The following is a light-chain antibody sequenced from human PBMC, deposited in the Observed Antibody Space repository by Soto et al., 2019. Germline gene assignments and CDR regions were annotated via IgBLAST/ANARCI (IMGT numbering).Light chain of an antibody. CDR3: QASYSTPLT. CDR2: SAS. V-gene: IGKV1-39*01. J-gene: IGKJ5*01. Sequence: DIQMTQSPSSLSASIGDRVTLTCRSSQSIGNYLNWYQHKPGKAPSLLIHSASTLQSGVPSRFSGSGSGTDFTFTISGLQPDDVATYYWQASYSTPLTFGQGTRLE. CDR1: QSIGNY.